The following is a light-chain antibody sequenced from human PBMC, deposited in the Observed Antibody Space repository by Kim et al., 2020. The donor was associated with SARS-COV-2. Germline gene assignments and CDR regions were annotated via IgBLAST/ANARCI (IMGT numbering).Light chain of an antibody. Sequence: QSITISCTATSSDVGGYNYVSWYQQHPGKAPKHMIYDVSNRPSGVSNRFSGSKSGNTASLTISGLQAEDEADYYCSSYTSSSTLGVFGGGTQLTVL. CDR1: SSDVGGYNY. CDR3: SSYTSSSTLGV. J-gene: IGLJ3*02. CDR2: DVS. V-gene: IGLV2-14*03.